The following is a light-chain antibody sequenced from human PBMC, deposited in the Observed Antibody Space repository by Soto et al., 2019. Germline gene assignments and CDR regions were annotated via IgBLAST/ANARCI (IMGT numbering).Light chain of an antibody. CDR3: SSYTSTGTVV. V-gene: IGLV2-14*01. CDR1: SSDVGRYNY. Sequence: QSALTQVASVSGSPGQSITISCTGSSSDVGRYNYVSWYQHHPGKAPKLMIYEVTNRPSGVSNRFSGSKSGNTASLTISGLQAEDEGDYYCSSYTSTGTVVFGGGTKLTVL. J-gene: IGLJ2*01. CDR2: EVT.